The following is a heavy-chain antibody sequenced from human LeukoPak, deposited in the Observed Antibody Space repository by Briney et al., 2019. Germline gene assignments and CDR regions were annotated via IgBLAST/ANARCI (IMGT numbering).Heavy chain of an antibody. CDR1: GGSISSSSYY. CDR2: IYYSGST. Sequence: SETLSLTCTVSGGSISSSSYYWGWIRQPPGKGLEWIGSIYYSGSTYHNPSLKSRVTISVDTSKNQFSLKLSSVTAADTAVYYCARRVLRTDWYFDLWGRGTLVTVSS. D-gene: IGHD3/OR15-3a*01. CDR3: ARRVLRTDWYFDL. J-gene: IGHJ2*01. V-gene: IGHV4-39*01.